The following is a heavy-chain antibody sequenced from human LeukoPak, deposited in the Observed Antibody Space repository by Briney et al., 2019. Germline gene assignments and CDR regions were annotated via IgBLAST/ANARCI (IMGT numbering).Heavy chain of an antibody. CDR2: ISGSDNTI. D-gene: IGHD3-22*01. Sequence: GGSLRLSCAASGFTFSSYFMIWVRQAPGKGLEWVSYISGSDNTIHYADPVKGRFTISRDNAKNSLHLQMNSLRDEDTAVYFCARGTWLGATYHFDSWGPGTLVTVSS. CDR3: ARGTWLGATYHFDS. V-gene: IGHV3-48*02. CDR1: GFTFSSYF. J-gene: IGHJ4*02.